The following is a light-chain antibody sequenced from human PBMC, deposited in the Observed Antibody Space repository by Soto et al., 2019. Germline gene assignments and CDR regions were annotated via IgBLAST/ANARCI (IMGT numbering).Light chain of an antibody. Sequence: IVMTQSPLSLPVTPGEPASISCRSSQSLLHSNGYNYLDWYLQKPGQSPQLLIYLGSNRASGVPDRFSGSGSGTDFTLEISRVEPEDVGVYYCMQALQTPPYTFGQGTKLEIK. V-gene: IGKV2-28*01. J-gene: IGKJ2*01. CDR2: LGS. CDR3: MQALQTPPYT. CDR1: QSLLHSNGYNY.